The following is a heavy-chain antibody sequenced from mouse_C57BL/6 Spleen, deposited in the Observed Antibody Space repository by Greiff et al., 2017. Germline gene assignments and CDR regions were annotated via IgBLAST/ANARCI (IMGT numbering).Heavy chain of an antibody. CDR1: GFTFSDYG. Sequence: EVQLVESGGGLVKPGGSLKLSCAASGFTFSDYGMHWVRQAPEKGLEWVAYISSGSSTLYYADTVKGRFTISRDNAKNTLFLQMTSLRSEDTAMHYCARKGSNYFYAMDYWGQGTSVTVSS. CDR2: ISSGSSTL. D-gene: IGHD2-5*01. CDR3: ARKGSNYFYAMDY. V-gene: IGHV5-17*01. J-gene: IGHJ4*01.